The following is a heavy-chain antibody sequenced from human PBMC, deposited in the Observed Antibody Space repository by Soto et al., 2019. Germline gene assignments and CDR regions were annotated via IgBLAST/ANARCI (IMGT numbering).Heavy chain of an antibody. D-gene: IGHD2-21*01. J-gene: IGHJ4*02. CDR2: ISGSGGST. CDR1: GFTFSSYA. CDR3: AKAIEKAYYFDY. Sequence: EVQLLESGGGLVQPGGSLRLSCAASGFTFSSYAMSWVRQAPGKGLEWVSAISGSGGSTYYADSVKGRFTISRDNSKNTLYLQMNSLRAEDTAGYYCAKAIEKAYYFDYLGQGTLVTVSS. V-gene: IGHV3-23*01.